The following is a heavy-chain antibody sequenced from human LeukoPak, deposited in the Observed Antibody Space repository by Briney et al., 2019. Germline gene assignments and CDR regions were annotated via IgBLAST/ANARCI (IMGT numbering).Heavy chain of an antibody. D-gene: IGHD6-13*01. CDR3: ARGRVSSSWYSAFVY. CDR2: IYTSGST. CDR1: GGSISSYY. Sequence: SETLSLTCTVSGGSISSYYWSRIRQPAGKGLEWIGRIYTSGSTNYNPSLKSRVTMSVDTSKNQFSLKLSSVTAADTAVYYCARGRVSSSWYSAFVYWGQGTLVTVSS. J-gene: IGHJ4*02. V-gene: IGHV4-4*07.